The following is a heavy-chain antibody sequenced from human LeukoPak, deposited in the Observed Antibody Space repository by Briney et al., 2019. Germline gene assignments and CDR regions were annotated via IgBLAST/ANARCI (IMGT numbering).Heavy chain of an antibody. CDR2: IYHTGNN. V-gene: IGHV4-59*01. CDR3: VRDGCGGPGCLLRYFDL. Sequence: SETLSLSCTVSSGPISRYYWSWIRQPPGKGLEWVGYIYHTGNNNYNPSLKSRVTISVDSSRNQFSLKLTSVTAADTAVYYCVRDGCGGPGCLLRYFDLWGQGILVTVSS. D-gene: IGHD3-9*01. J-gene: IGHJ4*02. CDR1: SGPISRYY.